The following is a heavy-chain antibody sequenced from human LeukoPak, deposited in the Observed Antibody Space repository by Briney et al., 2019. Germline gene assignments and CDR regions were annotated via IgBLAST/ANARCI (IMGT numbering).Heavy chain of an antibody. CDR2: ISTYNGNT. J-gene: IGHJ4*02. D-gene: IGHD6-19*01. Sequence: ASVKVSCKPSGYTFVTYGITWVRQAPGQGLEWMGWISTYNGNTKSAQKFQDRVTMTRDTSTSTAYMELRSLKSDDTAAYYCARDVAGFDYWGQGSLVTVSS. CDR1: GYTFVTYG. V-gene: IGHV1-18*01. CDR3: ARDVAGFDY.